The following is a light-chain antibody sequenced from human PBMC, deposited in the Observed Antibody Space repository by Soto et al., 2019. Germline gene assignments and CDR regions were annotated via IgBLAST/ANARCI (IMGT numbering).Light chain of an antibody. J-gene: IGLJ1*01. CDR3: SPYTSYSASV. V-gene: IGLV2-14*01. CDR1: SSDVGGYNY. CDR2: DVS. Sequence: QSVLTQPASVSGSPGQSITISCTGTSSDVGGYNYDSWYQQHPGKAPKLMIYDVSIRPSGVSNRFSASKSGNTTSLTISGLQAEDESDSYCSPYTSYSASVFGTGTKLTVL.